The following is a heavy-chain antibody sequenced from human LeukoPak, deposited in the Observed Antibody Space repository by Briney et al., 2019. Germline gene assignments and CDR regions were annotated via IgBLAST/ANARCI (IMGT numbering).Heavy chain of an antibody. CDR2: IDPSDSYT. D-gene: IGHD3-22*01. CDR1: GYSLTSYW. J-gene: IGHJ6*02. CDR3: ARQSGYYDSIGYYNYYYGMDV. V-gene: IGHV5-10-1*01. Sequence: GESLRISCKGSGYSLTSYWISWVRQMPGKGLEWMGRIDPSDSYTNYSPSFQGHVTISADKSISTAYLQWSSLKASDTAMYYCARQSGYYDSIGYYNYYYGMDVWGQGTTVTVSS.